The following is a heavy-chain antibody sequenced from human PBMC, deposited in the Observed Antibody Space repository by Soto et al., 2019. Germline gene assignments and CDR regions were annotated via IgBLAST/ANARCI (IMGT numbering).Heavy chain of an antibody. CDR2: IYHIGSP. D-gene: IGHD6-19*01. CDR1: GGSIRSAGHY. J-gene: IGHJ5*01. Sequence: PSETLSLTCTVSGGSIRSAGHYWSWIRQHPGKGLEWIGYIYHIGSPSYNPSLKSRLSMSLDTSKNQFSLNLTSVTAADTAIYYCVRDRALDSSGHWFDSWGQGTLVTVSS. V-gene: IGHV4-31*03. CDR3: VRDRALDSSGHWFDS.